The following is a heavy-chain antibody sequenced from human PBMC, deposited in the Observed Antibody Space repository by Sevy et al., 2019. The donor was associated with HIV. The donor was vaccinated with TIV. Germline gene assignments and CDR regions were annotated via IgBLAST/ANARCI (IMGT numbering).Heavy chain of an antibody. D-gene: IGHD3-16*01. CDR3: AGDARGDAALPDY. Sequence: GGSLRLSCSASGFNFSTYAMHWVRQTPGKGLEWVAVISSDVSRKYYGASVRGRFAISRDNSKNTLSLQMSSLRGEDTAVYYCAGDARGDAALPDYWGQGTLVTVSS. J-gene: IGHJ4*02. CDR2: ISSDVSRK. CDR1: GFNFSTYA. V-gene: IGHV3-30*09.